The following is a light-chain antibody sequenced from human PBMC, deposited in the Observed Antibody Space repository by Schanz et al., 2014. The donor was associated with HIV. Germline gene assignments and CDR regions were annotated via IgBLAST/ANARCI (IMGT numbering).Light chain of an antibody. CDR1: QSVSDNY. CDR3: QQYGSSPT. V-gene: IGKV3-20*01. CDR2: AAS. J-gene: IGKJ1*01. Sequence: EIVLTQSPATLSLSPGERATLSCRASQSVSDNYLAWYQQRPGQAPRLLIYAASSRASGIPDRFSGSGSSTDFTLTISRLEPEDSAVYYCQQYGSSPTFGQGTRVDVK.